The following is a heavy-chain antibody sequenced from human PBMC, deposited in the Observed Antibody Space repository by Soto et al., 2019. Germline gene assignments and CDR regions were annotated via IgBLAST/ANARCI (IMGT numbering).Heavy chain of an antibody. Sequence: EVQLVESGGGLVQPGGSLKLSCAASGFTFSGSAMHWVRQASGKGLEWVGRIRSKANSYATAYAASVKGRFTISRDDSKNTADLQMNSLKTEDTAVYYCTRWGDYYGSGSYLDYYYYYYMDVWGKGTTVTVSS. CDR2: IRSKANSYAT. J-gene: IGHJ6*03. CDR1: GFTFSGSA. D-gene: IGHD3-10*01. CDR3: TRWGDYYGSGSYLDYYYYYYMDV. V-gene: IGHV3-73*01.